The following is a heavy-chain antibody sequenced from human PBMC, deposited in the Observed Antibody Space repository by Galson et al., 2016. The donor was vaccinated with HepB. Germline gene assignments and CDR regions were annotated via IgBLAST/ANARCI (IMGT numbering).Heavy chain of an antibody. CDR3: AVYTYGFL. CDR2: IYSGGTT. Sequence: SLRLSCAASGFTVSSNYMTWVRQAPGRDLEWVSVIYSGGTTYYAGSVKGRFTISRDNSKNTLYLQMNSLRAEDTAVYYCAVYTYGFLWGQGTLVTVSS. V-gene: IGHV3-53*01. CDR1: GFTVSSNY. J-gene: IGHJ4*02. D-gene: IGHD5-18*01.